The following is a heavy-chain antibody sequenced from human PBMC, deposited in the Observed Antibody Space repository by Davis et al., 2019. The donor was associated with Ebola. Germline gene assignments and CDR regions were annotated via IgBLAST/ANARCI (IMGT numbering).Heavy chain of an antibody. Sequence: MPSETLSLTCAVSGGSISSSNWWSWVRQPPGKGLEWIGEIYHSGSTNYNPFLKSRVTISVDKSKNQFSLKLSSVTAADTAVYYCARDNTMVRGDAFDIWGQGTMVTVSS. J-gene: IGHJ3*02. V-gene: IGHV4-4*02. CDR1: GGSISSSNW. CDR2: IYHSGST. D-gene: IGHD3-10*01. CDR3: ARDNTMVRGDAFDI.